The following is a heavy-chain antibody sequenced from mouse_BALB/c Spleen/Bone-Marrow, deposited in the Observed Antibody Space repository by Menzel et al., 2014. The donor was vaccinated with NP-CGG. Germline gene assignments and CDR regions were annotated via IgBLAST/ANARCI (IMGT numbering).Heavy chain of an antibody. CDR3: ARRATTVVATDY. CDR1: GYTFTSYW. J-gene: IGHJ2*01. D-gene: IGHD1-1*01. CDR2: INPSNGRT. Sequence: QVQLKESGAELVKPGASVKLSCKASGYTFTSYWMHWVKQRPGQGLEWIGEINPSNGRTNYNEKFKSKATLTVYKSSSTAYMQLSSLTSEDSAVYYCARRATTVVATDYWGQGTTLTVSS. V-gene: IGHV1S81*02.